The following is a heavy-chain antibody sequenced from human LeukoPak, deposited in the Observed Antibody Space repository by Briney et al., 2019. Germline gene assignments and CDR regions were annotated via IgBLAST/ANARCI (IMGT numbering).Heavy chain of an antibody. CDR1: GYSISSGYY. CDR3: ARVWPGTEVDY. CDR2: IYHSGST. Sequence: SETLSLTCAVSGYSISSGYYWGWIRQPPGKGLEWIGSIYHSGSTYYNPSLKSRVTISVDTSKNQFSLKLSSVTAADTAVYYCARVWPGTEVDYWGQGTLVTVSS. D-gene: IGHD3/OR15-3a*01. J-gene: IGHJ4*02. V-gene: IGHV4-38-2*01.